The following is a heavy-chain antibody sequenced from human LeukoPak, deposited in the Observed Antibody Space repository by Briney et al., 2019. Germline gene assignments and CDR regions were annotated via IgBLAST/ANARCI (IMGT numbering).Heavy chain of an antibody. J-gene: IGHJ4*02. CDR2: LTPLAGTP. Sequence: GASVKVSCKASGDTFGTFSFNWVRQAPSEGLEWLGGLTPLAGTPNYAQKLQGRLTISADKSTSTVYIELSRLTSEDTAVYFCAKFWSGYYTDWGQGTLVSVSS. D-gene: IGHD3-3*01. V-gene: IGHV1-69*06. CDR1: GDTFGTFS. CDR3: AKFWSGYYTD.